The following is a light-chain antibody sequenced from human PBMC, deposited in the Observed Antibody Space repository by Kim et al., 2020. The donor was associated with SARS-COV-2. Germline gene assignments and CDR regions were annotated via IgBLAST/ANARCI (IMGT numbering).Light chain of an antibody. CDR1: QSINID. CDR2: DAS. J-gene: IGKJ4*01. CDR3: QQHATWPPALT. V-gene: IGKV3-11*01. Sequence: PGERAALAFRASQSINIDVAGYQQKPGRAPRRLIYDASKRVSGVPARFSGSGSGIDFALTINGLEPEDFAVYYCQQHATWPPALTFGGGTKVDIK.